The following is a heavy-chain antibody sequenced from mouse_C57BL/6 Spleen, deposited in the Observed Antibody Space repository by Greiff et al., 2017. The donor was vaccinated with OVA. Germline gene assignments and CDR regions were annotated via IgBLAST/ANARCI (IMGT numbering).Heavy chain of an antibody. CDR1: GFTFSDYG. V-gene: IGHV5-17*01. CDR3: ARGGYGNYNYYAMDY. D-gene: IGHD2-1*01. Sequence: VHVKQSGGGLVKPGGSLKLSCAASGFTFSDYGMHWVRQAPEKGLEWVAYISSGSSTIYYANTVKGRFTISRDNAKNTLFLHMTSLRSEDTAMYYCARGGYGNYNYYAMDYWGQGTSVTVSS. J-gene: IGHJ4*01. CDR2: ISSGSSTI.